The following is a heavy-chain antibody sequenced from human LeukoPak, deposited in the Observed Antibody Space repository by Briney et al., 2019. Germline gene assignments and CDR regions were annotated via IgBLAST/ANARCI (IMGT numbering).Heavy chain of an antibody. CDR1: GGSISSYY. D-gene: IGHD3-22*01. Sequence: SETLSLTCTVSGGSISSYYWSWIRQPPGKGLEWIGYIYYSGSTNYNPSLKSRVTISVDTSKNQFSLKLSSVTAADTAVYYCAWGITYYYDSSDYSPLFDYWGQGTLVTVSS. CDR3: AWGITYYYDSSDYSPLFDY. J-gene: IGHJ4*02. V-gene: IGHV4-59*08. CDR2: IYYSGST.